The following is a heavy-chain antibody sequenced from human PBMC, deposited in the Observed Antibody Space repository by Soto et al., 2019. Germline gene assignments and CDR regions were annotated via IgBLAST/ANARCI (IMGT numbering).Heavy chain of an antibody. V-gene: IGHV1-69*01. CDR1: GGTFSSYA. Sequence: QVQLVQSGAEVQKPGSSVKVSCKASGGTFSSYAISWVRQAPGQGLEWMGGIIPIFGTANYAQKFQGRVTIPADESTSTAYMELSSLRSEDTAVYYCARGDCGGDCYYYYYYGMDVWGQGTTVTVSS. D-gene: IGHD2-21*02. CDR3: ARGDCGGDCYYYYYYGMDV. J-gene: IGHJ6*02. CDR2: IIPIFGTA.